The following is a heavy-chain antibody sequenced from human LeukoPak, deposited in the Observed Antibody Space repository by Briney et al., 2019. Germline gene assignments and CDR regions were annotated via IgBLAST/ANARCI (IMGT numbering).Heavy chain of an antibody. V-gene: IGHV3-33*01. CDR3: ARSGYSYGYNPSDY. CDR1: GFTLSSYG. Sequence: PGGSLRLSCAASGFTLSSYGMHWVRQAPGKGLEWVAVIWYDGSNKYYADSVKGRFTISRDNSKNTLYLQMNSLRAEDTAVYYCARSGYSYGYNPSDYWGQGTLVTVSS. J-gene: IGHJ4*02. D-gene: IGHD5-18*01. CDR2: IWYDGSNK.